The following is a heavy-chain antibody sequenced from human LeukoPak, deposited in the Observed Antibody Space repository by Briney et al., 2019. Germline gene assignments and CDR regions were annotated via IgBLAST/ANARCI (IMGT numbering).Heavy chain of an antibody. Sequence: SETLSLTCAVYGGSFSGYYWSWIRQPPGKGLEWIGEVNHSGSTNYNPSLKSRVTISVDTSKNQFSLKLSSVTAADTAVYYCASGRYDSSGYYFDYWGQGTLVTVSS. V-gene: IGHV4-34*01. CDR2: VNHSGST. CDR1: GGSFSGYY. J-gene: IGHJ4*02. D-gene: IGHD3-22*01. CDR3: ASGRYDSSGYYFDY.